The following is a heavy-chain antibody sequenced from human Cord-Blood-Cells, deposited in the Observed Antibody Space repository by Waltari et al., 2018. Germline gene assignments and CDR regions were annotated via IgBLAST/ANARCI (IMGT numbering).Heavy chain of an antibody. J-gene: IGHJ4*02. Sequence: QVQLVQSGAEVKKPGASVKVSCKASGYTFTGYYMHWVRQAPGQGLEWMGWINPTSGGTNYAQKFQGRVTMTRDTSISTAYMELSRLRSDDTAVYYCARDSTTIFGVVIYYFDYWGQGTLVTVSS. CDR1: GYTFTGYY. V-gene: IGHV1-2*02. D-gene: IGHD3-3*01. CDR2: INPTSGGT. CDR3: ARDSTTIFGVVIYYFDY.